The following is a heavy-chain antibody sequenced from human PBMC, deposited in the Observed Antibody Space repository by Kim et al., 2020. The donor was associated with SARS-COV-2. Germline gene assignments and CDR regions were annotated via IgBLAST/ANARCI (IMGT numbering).Heavy chain of an antibody. Sequence: GGSLRLSCAASGFTFSNAWMSWVRQAPGKGLEWVGRIKSKTDGGTTDYAAPVKGRFTISRDDSKNTLYLQMNSLKTEDTAVYYCTTGSIVVVVADYGWFDPWGQGTLVTVSS. D-gene: IGHD2-15*01. J-gene: IGHJ5*02. V-gene: IGHV3-15*01. CDR2: IKSKTDGGTT. CDR3: TTGSIVVVVADYGWFDP. CDR1: GFTFSNAW.